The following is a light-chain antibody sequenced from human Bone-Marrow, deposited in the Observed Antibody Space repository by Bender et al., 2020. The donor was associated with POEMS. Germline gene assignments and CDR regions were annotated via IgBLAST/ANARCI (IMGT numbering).Light chain of an antibody. CDR1: NIGSYS. V-gene: IGLV3-21*02. CDR2: GDS. CDR3: QMWHFSTDWV. Sequence: AARIPCGGNNIGSYSVHWYQQKSGQAPVLVVYGDSDRPSGIPERFSGSNSGNTATLTISRVEGGDDGDYYCQMWHFSTDWVFGGGTKLTVL. J-gene: IGLJ3*02.